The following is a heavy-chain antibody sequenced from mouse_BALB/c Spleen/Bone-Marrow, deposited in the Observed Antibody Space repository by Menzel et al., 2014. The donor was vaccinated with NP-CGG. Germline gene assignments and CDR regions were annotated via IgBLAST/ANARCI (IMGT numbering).Heavy chain of an antibody. Sequence: EVHLVESGGDLVKPGGPLKLSCAASGFTFSSYGMSWVRQTPDKRLEWVATISTGGSYTYYPDSVKGSFTISRDNAKNTLYLQMSSLKSEDTAMYYCARRGNWDGRAAMDYWGQGTSVTVSS. J-gene: IGHJ4*01. CDR2: ISTGGSYT. CDR1: GFTFSSYG. CDR3: ARRGNWDGRAAMDY. D-gene: IGHD4-1*01. V-gene: IGHV5-6*01.